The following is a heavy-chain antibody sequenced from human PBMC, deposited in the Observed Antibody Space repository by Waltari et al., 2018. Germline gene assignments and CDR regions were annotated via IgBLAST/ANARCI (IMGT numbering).Heavy chain of an antibody. J-gene: IGHJ4*02. D-gene: IGHD3-3*02. CDR1: GFTFLEYG. V-gene: IGHV3-30*03. CDR3: ARGLATYFFDY. Sequence: QVQLVESGGGVVQPGRSLRLSCLASGFTFLEYGMHWVRQAPGKGLEWVAVVSYDPSVKFYADSVKGRFVISRDNANSTMFLHMSSLRPDDTAVYYCARGLATYFFDYWGQGTLVTVSS. CDR2: VSYDPSVK.